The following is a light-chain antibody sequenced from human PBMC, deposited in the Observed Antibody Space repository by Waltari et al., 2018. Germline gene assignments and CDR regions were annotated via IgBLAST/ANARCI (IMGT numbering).Light chain of an antibody. CDR2: AKH. Sequence: SSELTQDPAVSVALGQTVRITCQGDSLRSYYANLYQQTPAQAPVLVIYAKHNRPSGIPDRFSGSSSGNTASLTITGAQAEDEADYHCNSRDSSGNHLVFGGGTKLTVL. J-gene: IGLJ2*01. V-gene: IGLV3-19*01. CDR3: NSRDSSGNHLV. CDR1: SLRSYY.